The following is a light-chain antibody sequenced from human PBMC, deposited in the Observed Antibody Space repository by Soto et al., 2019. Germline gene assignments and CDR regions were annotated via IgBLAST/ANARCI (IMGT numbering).Light chain of an antibody. V-gene: IGKV1-5*01. CDR1: QSISSW. CDR3: QQYKIYST. CDR2: DAS. J-gene: IGKJ1*01. Sequence: DIQMTQSPSSLSASVGDRVTITCRASQSISSWLAWYQQKPGKDPKLLIYDASSLESGVPSRFSVSGSGKEFTLTISSLQPDDFATYYCQQYKIYSTFGQGTKVE.